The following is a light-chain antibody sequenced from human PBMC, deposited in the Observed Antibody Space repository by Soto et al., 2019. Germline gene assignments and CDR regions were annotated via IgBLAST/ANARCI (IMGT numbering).Light chain of an antibody. V-gene: IGKV3-11*01. CDR3: QQRSNWPIT. Sequence: EIVLTQSPATLSLSPGDRATLSCRASQSINNFLAWYQQKPGQAPRLLIYDASNRATGIPARFSGSGSGTDFTLTISSLEPEDFAVYYCQQRSNWPITFGQGTRLEIK. CDR2: DAS. CDR1: QSINNF. J-gene: IGKJ5*01.